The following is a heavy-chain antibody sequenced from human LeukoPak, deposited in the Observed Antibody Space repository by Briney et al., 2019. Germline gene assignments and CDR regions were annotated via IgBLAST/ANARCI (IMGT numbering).Heavy chain of an antibody. V-gene: IGHV4-34*01. CDR3: TRHRAVAEVKVDY. J-gene: IGHJ4*02. CDR2: INHSGST. CDR1: GGSFSGYY. Sequence: SETVSLTCAVYGGSFSGYYWSWIRQPPGKGLEWIGEINHSGSTNYNPSLKSRVTISVDTSKNQFSLKLSSVTAADTAEYYSTRHRAVAEVKVDYWGQGTLVTVSS. D-gene: IGHD6-19*01.